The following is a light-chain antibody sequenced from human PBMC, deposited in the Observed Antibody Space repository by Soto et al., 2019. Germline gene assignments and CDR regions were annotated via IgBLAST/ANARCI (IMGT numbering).Light chain of an antibody. CDR2: GAS. J-gene: IGKJ5*01. CDR3: HQRSNWPPDT. V-gene: IGKV3-11*01. Sequence: EIVLTQSPDTLSLSPGEGASLSCRASQSVHTFLAWYQQKPCQAPRLLIYGASTRATGVPARFSGSGSGTDFTLTISSLEPEDFAVYYCHQRSNWPPDTFGQGTRLE. CDR1: QSVHTF.